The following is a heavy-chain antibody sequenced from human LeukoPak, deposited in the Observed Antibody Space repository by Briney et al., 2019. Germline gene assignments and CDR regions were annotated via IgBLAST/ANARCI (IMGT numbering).Heavy chain of an antibody. CDR2: ISGSGGST. CDR1: GFTFSSYA. D-gene: IGHD3-10*01. Sequence: GGSLRLSCAASGFTFSSYAMSWVRQAPGKGLEWVSAISGSGGSTYYADSVKGRFTISRDNSKNTLYLQMNSLRAEDTAVYYCARDRLWFGELLYGYFDYWGQGTLVTVSS. J-gene: IGHJ4*02. V-gene: IGHV3-23*01. CDR3: ARDRLWFGELLYGYFDY.